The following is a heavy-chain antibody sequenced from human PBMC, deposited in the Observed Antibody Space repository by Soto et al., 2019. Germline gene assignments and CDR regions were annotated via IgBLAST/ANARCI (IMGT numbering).Heavy chain of an antibody. Sequence: QVQLVESGGGVVQPGGSLRLSCAASGFTFSGYGMHWVRQSPGEGLEWVAILANDGSYQYYAESVKGRFTISRDNSKTTLYLQMDSLRPEDTAVYYCARSIGGSSYYPLDYWGQGTLVTVSS. D-gene: IGHD2-15*01. V-gene: IGHV3-30*03. J-gene: IGHJ4*02. CDR3: ARSIGGSSYYPLDY. CDR1: GFTFSGYG. CDR2: LANDGSYQ.